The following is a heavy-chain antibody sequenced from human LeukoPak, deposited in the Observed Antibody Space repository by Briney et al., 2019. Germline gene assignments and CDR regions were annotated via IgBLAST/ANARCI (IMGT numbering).Heavy chain of an antibody. D-gene: IGHD5-18*01. CDR2: IFYAGST. V-gene: IGHV4-34*12. Sequence: SETLSLTCAVYGGSFSGYYWSWIRQPPGKGLEWIGYIFYAGSTTYNPSLKSRVTISIDTSKNEVSLKLNSVTAADTAVYYCASGERGYSYGPLDYWGQGTLVTVSS. J-gene: IGHJ4*02. CDR3: ASGERGYSYGPLDY. CDR1: GGSFSGYY.